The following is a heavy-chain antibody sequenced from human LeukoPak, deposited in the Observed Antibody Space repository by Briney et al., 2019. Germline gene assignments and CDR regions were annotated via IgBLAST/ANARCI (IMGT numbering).Heavy chain of an antibody. CDR3: ARDGAADGMDV. J-gene: IGHJ6*02. D-gene: IGHD2-15*01. Sequence: ASVKVSCKSSGYTFTSYYMNWVRQAPGQGLEWMGITNPSGGSTSYAQKFQDRVAMTRDTSTSTMYVELSSLTSEDTAVYYCARDGAADGMDVWGQGTTVTVSS. CDR1: GYTFTSYY. CDR2: TNPSGGST. V-gene: IGHV1-46*01.